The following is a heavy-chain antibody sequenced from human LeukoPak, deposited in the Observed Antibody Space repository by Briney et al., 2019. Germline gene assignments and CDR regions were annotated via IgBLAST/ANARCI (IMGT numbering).Heavy chain of an antibody. V-gene: IGHV3-13*01. D-gene: IGHD1-14*01. CDR1: GFTFSSYD. Sequence: PGGSLRLSRAASGFTFSSYDMHWVRQTTGNGLEWVAGIDNGGDTFYPGSVKGRFTISRENAQNSLYLQMNSLRAGDTAVYYCARSPPTIRNYMDVWGKGTTVTVSS. CDR3: ARSPPTIRNYMDV. J-gene: IGHJ6*03. CDR2: IDNGGDT.